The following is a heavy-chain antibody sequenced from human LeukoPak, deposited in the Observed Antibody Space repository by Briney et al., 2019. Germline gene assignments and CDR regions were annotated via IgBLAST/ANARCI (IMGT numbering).Heavy chain of an antibody. V-gene: IGHV1-2*02. D-gene: IGHD3-16*02. CDR2: INPNSGGT. J-gene: IGHJ4*02. CDR1: GYTFTGYY. CDR3: ARVRLPVRYDYVWGSYRYQYYFDY. Sequence: ASVKVSCKASGYTFTGYYMHWVRQAPGQGLEWMGWINPNSGGTNYAQKFQGRVTMTRDTPISTAYMELSRLRSDDTAVYYCARVRLPVRYDYVWGSYRYQYYFDYWGQGTLVTVSS.